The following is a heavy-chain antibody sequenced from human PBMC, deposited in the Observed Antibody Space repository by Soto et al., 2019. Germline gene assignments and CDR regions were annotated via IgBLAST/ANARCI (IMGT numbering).Heavy chain of an antibody. D-gene: IGHD3-10*01. CDR1: GFSFSNAW. J-gene: IGHJ4*02. V-gene: IGHV3-15*07. Sequence: EVQLVESGGGLVQPGGSPRLSCAASGFSFSNAWMNWVRQAPGKGLEWVGRIKSKADGGATDYAAPVKGRCTISTGNSESMVCHPTSRLKTEVSTGYYGAEVRGRGVGAIVYRGKGTLVTLSS. CDR2: IKSKADGGAT. CDR3: AEVRGRGVGAIVY.